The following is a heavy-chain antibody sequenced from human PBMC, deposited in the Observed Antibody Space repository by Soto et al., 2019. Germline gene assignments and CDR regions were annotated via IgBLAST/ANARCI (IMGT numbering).Heavy chain of an antibody. D-gene: IGHD3-10*01. J-gene: IGHJ3*02. CDR2: ISYDGSNK. CDR3: AKSTLPLWFGEYQGSPNDAFDI. CDR1: GFTFSSYG. Sequence: GGSLRLSCAASGFTFSSYGMHWVRQAPGKGLEWVAVISYDGSNKYYADSVKGRFTISRDNSKNTLYLQMNSLRAEDTAVYYCAKSTLPLWFGEYQGSPNDAFDIWGQGTMVTVSS. V-gene: IGHV3-30*18.